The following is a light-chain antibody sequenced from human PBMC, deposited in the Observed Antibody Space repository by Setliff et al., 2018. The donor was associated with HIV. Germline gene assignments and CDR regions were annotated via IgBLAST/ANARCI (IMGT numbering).Light chain of an antibody. V-gene: IGLV1-44*01. J-gene: IGLJ1*01. CDR3: AAWDGSLNGYV. CDR1: SSNIKSNT. CDR2: SDN. Sequence: QSALTQPPSASGTPGQRVTISCSGGSSNIKSNTVNWYQQLPGTAPKLLIYSDNQRPSGVPDRFSGSKSGTSASLAISGLQSEDEADYYCAAWDGSLNGYVFGTGTKVTVL.